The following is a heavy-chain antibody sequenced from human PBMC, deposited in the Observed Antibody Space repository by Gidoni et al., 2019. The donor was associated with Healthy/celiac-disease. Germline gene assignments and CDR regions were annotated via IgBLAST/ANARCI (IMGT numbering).Heavy chain of an antibody. CDR2: ISYDGSNK. J-gene: IGHJ4*02. CDR1: GFTFSSYA. Sequence: QVQLVESGGGVVQPGGSLRLSCAASGFTFSSYAMHWVRQAPGKGLEWVAVISYDGSNKYYADSVKGRFTISRDNSKNTLYLQMNSLRAEDTAVYYCASGDGVGFGEKYYFDYWGQGTLVTVSS. CDR3: ASGDGVGFGEKYYFDY. V-gene: IGHV3-30-3*01. D-gene: IGHD3-10*01.